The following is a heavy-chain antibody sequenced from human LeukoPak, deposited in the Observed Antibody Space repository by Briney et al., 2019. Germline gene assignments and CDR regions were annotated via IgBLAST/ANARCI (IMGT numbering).Heavy chain of an antibody. CDR1: GGSISSSSYY. D-gene: IGHD6-19*01. Sequence: PSETLSLTCTVSGGSISSSSYYWGWIRQPPGKGLEWIGSIYYSGSTYYNPSLKSRVTISVDTSKNQFSLKLSSVTAADTALYYCASRIAVAGTDYFDYWGQGTLVTVSS. CDR3: ASRIAVAGTDYFDY. V-gene: IGHV4-39*01. J-gene: IGHJ4*02. CDR2: IYYSGST.